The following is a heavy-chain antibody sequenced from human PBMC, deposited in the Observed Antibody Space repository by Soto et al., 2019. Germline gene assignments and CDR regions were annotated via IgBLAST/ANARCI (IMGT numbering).Heavy chain of an antibody. CDR3: ARLVEYYYGMDV. CDR2: IYYSGST. J-gene: IGHJ6*02. D-gene: IGHD2-15*01. CDR1: GGSISSYY. Sequence: QVQLQESGPGLVKPSETLSLTCTVSGGSISSYYWSWIRQPPGKGLEWIGYIYYSGSTNYNPSLTSRGTISVDTSKNQFSLKLSSVTAADTAVYYCARLVEYYYGMDVWGQGTTVTVSS. V-gene: IGHV4-59*01.